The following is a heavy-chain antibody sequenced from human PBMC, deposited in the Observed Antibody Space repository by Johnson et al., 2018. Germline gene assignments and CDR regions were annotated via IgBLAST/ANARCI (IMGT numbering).Heavy chain of an antibody. J-gene: IGHJ6*02. CDR1: GFTFDDYA. Sequence: VQLVESGGGLVQPGRSLRLSCAASGFTFDDYAMHWVRQAPGKGLEWVSGISWNSGSIGYADSVKGRFTISRDNAKKPLYLQMNSLRAEDTALYYCAKDWFNYYYYGMDVWGQGTTVTVSS. CDR3: AKDWFNYYYYGMDV. D-gene: IGHD3-10*01. V-gene: IGHV3-9*01. CDR2: ISWNSGSI.